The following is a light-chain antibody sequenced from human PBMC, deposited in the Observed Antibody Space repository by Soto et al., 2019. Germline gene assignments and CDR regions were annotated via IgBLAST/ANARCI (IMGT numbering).Light chain of an antibody. CDR1: SSNIGSNY. J-gene: IGLJ1*01. CDR3: CPYAGSFNYV. V-gene: IGLV1-47*02. CDR2: SNN. Sequence: QSVLTQPPSASGTPGQRVTISCSGSSSNIGSNYVYWYQQLPGTAPKLLIYSNNQRPSGVPDRFSGSKSGNTASLTISGLQAEDEADYYCCPYAGSFNYVFGTGTKATVL.